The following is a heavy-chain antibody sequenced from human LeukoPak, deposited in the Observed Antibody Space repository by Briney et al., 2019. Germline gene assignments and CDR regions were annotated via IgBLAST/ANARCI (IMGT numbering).Heavy chain of an antibody. Sequence: GGSLRLSCAASGFTFSSYTMNWVRQAPGKGLEWVSIISSGSSYIYYADSVRGRFTISRDNSKNTLYLQMNSLRAEDTALYYCAKPHFDYWGQGTLVTVSS. J-gene: IGHJ4*02. V-gene: IGHV3-21*01. CDR1: GFTFSSYT. CDR3: AKPHFDY. CDR2: ISSGSSYI.